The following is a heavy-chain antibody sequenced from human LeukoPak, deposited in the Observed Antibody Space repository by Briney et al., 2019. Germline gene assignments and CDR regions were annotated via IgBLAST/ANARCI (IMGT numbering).Heavy chain of an antibody. Sequence: YWSWIRQPPGKGLEWIGSIYYSGSTYYNPSLKSRVTISVDTSKNQFSLKLSSVTAADTAVYYCASPPSMYYYDSSGMTRQDNDYWGQGTLVTVSS. CDR1: Y. CDR3: ASPPSMYYYDSSGMTRQDNDY. D-gene: IGHD3-22*01. V-gene: IGHV4-39*01. CDR2: IYYSGST. J-gene: IGHJ4*02.